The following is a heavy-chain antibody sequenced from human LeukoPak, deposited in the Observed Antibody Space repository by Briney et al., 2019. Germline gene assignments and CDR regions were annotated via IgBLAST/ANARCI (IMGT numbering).Heavy chain of an antibody. D-gene: IGHD1-26*01. CDR2: ISYDGTEK. CDR3: VKDRTINGRSSPFDS. J-gene: IGHJ4*02. V-gene: IGHV3-30-3*01. CDR1: GLSFSSYA. Sequence: GSSLRLFCAASGLSFSSYAMHWVRQTPGKGLEWVAVISYDGTEKYYGDSVKGRFTISRDNSKNTLYLQMNSLRAEDTALYYCVKDRTINGRSSPFDSWGQGTLVTVSS.